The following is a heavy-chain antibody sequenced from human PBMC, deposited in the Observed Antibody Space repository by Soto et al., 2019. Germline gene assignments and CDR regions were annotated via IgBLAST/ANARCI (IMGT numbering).Heavy chain of an antibody. CDR2: IYYRGTT. CDR1: GGSISTGVWY. V-gene: IGHV4-31*03. Sequence: PSETLSLTCSVSGGSISTGVWYWSWVREHPGKGLEWIGDIYYRGTTSYNPSLGSRVTISRDTSKNQVSLKVNSVTAADTAVYYCARVSAGGTRWFDSWGQGIRVTV. J-gene: IGHJ5*01. CDR3: ARVSAGGTRWFDS. D-gene: IGHD6-13*01.